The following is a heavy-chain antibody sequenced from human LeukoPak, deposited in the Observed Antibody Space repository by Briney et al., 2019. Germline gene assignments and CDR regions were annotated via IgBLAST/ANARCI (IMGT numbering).Heavy chain of an antibody. CDR1: GFTFSSYA. D-gene: IGHD4-17*01. V-gene: IGHV3-30-3*01. CDR2: ISSDGNTK. Sequence: GGSLRLSCTASGFTFSSYAMHWVRQAPGKGLEWAAVISSDGNTKYYADSVEGRFTISRDNSNNTLYLQMNSLGADDTAVYYCASTLLAMTTVTPYFDYWGQGTLVTVSS. J-gene: IGHJ4*02. CDR3: ASTLLAMTTVTPYFDY.